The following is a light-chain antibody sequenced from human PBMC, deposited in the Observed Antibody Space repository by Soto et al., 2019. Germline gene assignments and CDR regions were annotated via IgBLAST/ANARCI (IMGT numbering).Light chain of an antibody. Sequence: QSALTQPASVSGSPGQSITISCTGTTSDVGNYNLVSWYQQHPGKAPKLMIFDVSRRPSGVSDRFSASKSGNTASLTISGLQAEDEADYYCSSYISTNTLYVFGTGTKLTVL. CDR2: DVS. CDR1: TSDVGNYNL. V-gene: IGLV2-14*03. J-gene: IGLJ1*01. CDR3: SSYISTNTLYV.